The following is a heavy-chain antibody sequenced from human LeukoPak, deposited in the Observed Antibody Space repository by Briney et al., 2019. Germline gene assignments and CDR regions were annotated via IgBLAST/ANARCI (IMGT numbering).Heavy chain of an antibody. CDR1: GGSISSSSYY. CDR3: ARTYDYVWGSYRSHSFDS. CDR2: IYYSGST. V-gene: IGHV4-39*02. D-gene: IGHD3-16*02. Sequence: SETLSLTCTVSGGSISSSSYYWGWIRQPPGKGLEWIGSIYYSGSTYYNPSLKSRVTISVDTSKNHFSLKLSSVTAADTAVYYCARTYDYVWGSYRSHSFDSWGQGTRVTVSS. J-gene: IGHJ4*02.